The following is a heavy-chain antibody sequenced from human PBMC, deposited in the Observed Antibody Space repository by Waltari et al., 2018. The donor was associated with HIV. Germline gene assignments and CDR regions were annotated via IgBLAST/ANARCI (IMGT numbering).Heavy chain of an antibody. J-gene: IGHJ6*02. V-gene: IGHV3-7*04. Sequence: EVQLVESGGGLVQPGGSLRLSCAASGFTFSSYWMSWVRQAPGKGLEWVANIKQDGSEKYYVDSVKGRFTISRDNAKNSLYLQMNSLRAEDTAVYYCARDPSVAVAGGDVWGQGTTVTVSS. CDR3: ARDPSVAVAGGDV. CDR1: GFTFSSYW. CDR2: IKQDGSEK. D-gene: IGHD6-19*01.